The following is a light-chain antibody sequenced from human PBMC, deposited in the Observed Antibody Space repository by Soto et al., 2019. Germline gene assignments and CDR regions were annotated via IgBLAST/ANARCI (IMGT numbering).Light chain of an antibody. J-gene: IGKJ4*01. CDR3: LQDYIYPLT. CDR1: QGIRND. V-gene: IGKV1-6*01. Sequence: AVQMTQSPSSLSASVGDRVTITCRASQGIRNDLGWYQQKPGKAPKLLIYAASTLQTGVPSRFRGSGAGTDFTLTITSLQPEDFATYYCLQDYIYPLTFGGGKKVEI. CDR2: AAS.